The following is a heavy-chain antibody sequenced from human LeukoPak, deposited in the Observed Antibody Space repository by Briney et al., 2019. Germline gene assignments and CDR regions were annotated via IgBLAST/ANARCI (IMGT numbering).Heavy chain of an antibody. CDR2: ISSSSSYI. J-gene: IGHJ4*02. Sequence: GGSLRLSCAASGFTFSSYSMNWVRQAPGKGLEWVSSISSSSSYIYYADSVKGRFTISRDNAKNSLYLQMNSLRAEDTAVYYCARDRLYYDFWSGNFDYWGQGTLVTVSS. CDR3: ARDRLYYDFWSGNFDY. CDR1: GFTFSSYS. V-gene: IGHV3-21*01. D-gene: IGHD3-3*01.